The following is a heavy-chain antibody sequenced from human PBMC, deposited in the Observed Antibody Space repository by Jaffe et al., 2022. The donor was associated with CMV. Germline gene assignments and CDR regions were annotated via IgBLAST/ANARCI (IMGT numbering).Heavy chain of an antibody. J-gene: IGHJ6*03. D-gene: IGHD2-15*01. CDR1: GGSFSGYY. Sequence: QVQLQQWGAGLLKPSETLSLTCAVYGGSFSGYYWSWIRQPPGKGLEWIGEINHSGSTNYNPSLKSRVTISVDTSKNQFSLKLSSVTAADTAVYYCARAGYCSGGSCYYYYMDVWGKGTTVTVSS. CDR3: ARAGYCSGGSCYYYYMDV. CDR2: INHSGST. V-gene: IGHV4-34*01.